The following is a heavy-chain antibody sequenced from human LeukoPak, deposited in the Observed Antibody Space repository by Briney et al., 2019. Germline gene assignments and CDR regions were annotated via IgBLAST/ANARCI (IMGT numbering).Heavy chain of an antibody. Sequence: GSLRLSCATSGFTFSSYAMSWVRQIPGKGLEWVSAISGSDDGTYYADSVKGRFTISRDNSRNTLYLQMNTLRAEDTAVYFCAKSPVSSCRGSFCYPFDYWGQGNLVTVSS. D-gene: IGHD2-15*01. V-gene: IGHV3-23*01. J-gene: IGHJ4*02. CDR1: GFTFSSYA. CDR3: AKSPVSSCRGSFCYPFDY. CDR2: ISGSDDGT.